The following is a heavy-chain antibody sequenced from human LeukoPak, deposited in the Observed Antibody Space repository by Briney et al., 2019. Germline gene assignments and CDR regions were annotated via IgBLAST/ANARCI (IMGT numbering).Heavy chain of an antibody. D-gene: IGHD3/OR15-3a*01. CDR3: ARDGLPPYYYYGMDV. CDR1: GYTFTSYY. J-gene: IGHJ6*02. V-gene: IGHV1-46*01. Sequence: ASVKVSCKASGYTFTSYYMHWVRQAPGQGLEWMGIINPSGGSTSYAQKFQGRVTMTRDTSTSTVYMELSSLRSEDTAVYYCARDGLPPYYYYGMDVWGQGTTVTVSS. CDR2: INPSGGST.